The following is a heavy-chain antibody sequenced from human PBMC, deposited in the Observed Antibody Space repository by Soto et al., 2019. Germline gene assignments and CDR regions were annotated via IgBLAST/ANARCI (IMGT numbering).Heavy chain of an antibody. CDR2: MNPNSGYT. D-gene: IGHD2-21*02. Sequence: ASVKVSCKASGYTFTSYDINWVRQATGQGLEWMGWMNPNSGYTAYAQKFQGRVTMTRNTSTSTAYMDLSSLRSDDTAVYYCARFSSQPLLSDIDYWGQGTLVTVS. V-gene: IGHV1-8*01. J-gene: IGHJ4*02. CDR3: ARFSSQPLLSDIDY. CDR1: GYTFTSYD.